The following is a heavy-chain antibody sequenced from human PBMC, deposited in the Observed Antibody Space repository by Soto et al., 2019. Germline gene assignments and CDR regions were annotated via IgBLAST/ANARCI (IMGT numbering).Heavy chain of an antibody. Sequence: QVQLQQWGAGLLKPSETLSLTCAVYGGSFSGYYWSWLRQPPGKGLEWIGEINHSGSTNYNPSLKRRVTISVDTSKTQFSLKLSSVTAADTAVYYCARGGTVRGQNRMWWCDPWGQGTLVTVSS. CDR2: INHSGST. J-gene: IGHJ5*02. V-gene: IGHV4-34*01. CDR3: ARGGTVRGQNRMWWCDP. D-gene: IGHD4-17*01. CDR1: GGSFSGYY.